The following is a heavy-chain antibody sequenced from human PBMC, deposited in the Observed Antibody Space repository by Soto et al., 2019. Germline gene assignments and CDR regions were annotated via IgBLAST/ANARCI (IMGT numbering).Heavy chain of an antibody. J-gene: IGHJ4*02. CDR2: INPDNRNT. Sequence: ASVKVSCKPSSYRFSSSGVTWVGQAPGHGLEWVGWINPDNRNTHYAPMVHGRVTMTTDTSTFTAYMELRSLTSDDTAVYYCARGGDDYTPLESWGQGTLFSVSS. V-gene: IGHV1-18*01. D-gene: IGHD4-4*01. CDR1: SYRFSSSG. CDR3: ARGGDDYTPLES.